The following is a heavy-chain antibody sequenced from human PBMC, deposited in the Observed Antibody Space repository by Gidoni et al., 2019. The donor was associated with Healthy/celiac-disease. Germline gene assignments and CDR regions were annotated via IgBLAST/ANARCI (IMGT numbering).Heavy chain of an antibody. V-gene: IGHV4-59*01. Sequence: QVQLQESCPGLVKPSETLSLPCPVSGASISSYYWSWIRQPPGKGVEWIGFSYYSGSTNNTPSLKSRVTISVDTSKNQFSLKLSSVTAADTAVYYCARVQEGYGSGSPDYWGQGTLVTVSS. CDR3: ARVQEGYGSGSPDY. D-gene: IGHD3-10*01. CDR1: GASISSYY. CDR2: SYYSGST. J-gene: IGHJ4*02.